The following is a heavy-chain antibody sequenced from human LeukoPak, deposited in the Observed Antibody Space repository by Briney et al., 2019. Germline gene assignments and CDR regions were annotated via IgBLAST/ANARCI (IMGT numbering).Heavy chain of an antibody. CDR3: ARLSEFGESMALDY. Sequence: GASVKVSCKASGYTFTDYYMHWVRQAPGQGLEWMGWINPNSGGTNYAQKLQGRVTMTTDTSASTAYMELSSLRSEDTAVYYCARLSEFGESMALDYWGQGTLVTVSS. CDR1: GYTFTDYY. V-gene: IGHV1-2*02. J-gene: IGHJ4*02. D-gene: IGHD3-10*01. CDR2: INPNSGGT.